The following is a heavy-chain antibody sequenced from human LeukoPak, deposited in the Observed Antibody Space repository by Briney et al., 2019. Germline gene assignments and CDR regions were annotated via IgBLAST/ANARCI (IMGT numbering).Heavy chain of an antibody. CDR1: GYTFTSYY. CDR2: INPSGGST. CDR3: ARVRGPATARNWFDP. D-gene: IGHD2-21*02. J-gene: IGHJ5*02. V-gene: IGHV1-46*01. Sequence: ASVKVSCKASGYTFTSYYMHWVRQAPGQGLEWMGIINPSGGSTSYAQKFQGRVTMTRDTSTSTVYMELSSLRSEDTAVYYCARVRGPATARNWFDPWGQGTLVTVSS.